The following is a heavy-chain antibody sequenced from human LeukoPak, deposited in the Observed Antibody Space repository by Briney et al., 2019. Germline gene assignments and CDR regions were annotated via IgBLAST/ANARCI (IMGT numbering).Heavy chain of an antibody. J-gene: IGHJ4*02. Sequence: PSETLSLTCAVYGGSFSGYYWSWIRQPPGKGLEWIGEINHSGSTNYNPSLKSRVTISVDTSKNQFSLKLSSVTAADTAVYYCATNQRKYGSGSYYTNPFDYWGQGTLVTVSS. CDR3: ATNQRKYGSGSYYTNPFDY. CDR2: INHSGST. V-gene: IGHV4-34*01. CDR1: GGSFSGYY. D-gene: IGHD3-10*01.